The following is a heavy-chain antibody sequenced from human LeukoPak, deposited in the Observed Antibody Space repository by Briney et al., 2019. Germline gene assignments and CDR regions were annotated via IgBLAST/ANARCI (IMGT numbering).Heavy chain of an antibody. J-gene: IGHJ5*02. CDR3: ARQEDTYTHPRWFDP. D-gene: IGHD2-2*02. Sequence: GESLKISXRGSGYRFTSYSIGWVLQMPGKGLEWMGIIYPGDSDTRYSPSFEGQVTISADKSISTAYLQWSSLKASDTAMYYCARQEDTYTHPRWFDPWGQGTLVTVSS. CDR2: IYPGDSDT. CDR1: GYRFTSYS. V-gene: IGHV5-51*01.